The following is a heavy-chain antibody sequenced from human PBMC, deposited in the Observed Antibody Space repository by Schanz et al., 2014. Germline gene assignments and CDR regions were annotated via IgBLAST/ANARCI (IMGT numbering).Heavy chain of an antibody. D-gene: IGHD3-22*01. Sequence: VQLVESGGGLVQPGGSLRLSCAASEFTFNTYCMSWVRQAPGKGLEWGANIRQDVRAKYYVDSVKGRFTISRDNIASSLFLQMNSLRAEDAAVYYCARGLIVGDGQHFYFSYGLDVWGQGTAVTVSS. J-gene: IGHJ6*02. CDR2: IRQDVRAK. CDR1: EFTFNTYC. V-gene: IGHV3-7*01. CDR3: ARGLIVGDGQHFYFSYGLDV.